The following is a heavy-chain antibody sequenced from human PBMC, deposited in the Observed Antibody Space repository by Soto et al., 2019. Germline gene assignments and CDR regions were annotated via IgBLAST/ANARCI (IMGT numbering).Heavy chain of an antibody. J-gene: IGHJ4*02. CDR2: IKQDGSEK. V-gene: IGHV3-7*01. Sequence: GGSLRLSCAASGFTFSSYWMSWVRQAPGKGLEWVANIKQDGSEKYYVDSVKGRFTISRDNAKNSLYLQMNSLRAEDTAVYYCARVPLRFLEWLSTFDYWGEGTLVTASS. CDR3: ARVPLRFLEWLSTFDY. CDR1: GFTFSSYW. D-gene: IGHD3-3*01.